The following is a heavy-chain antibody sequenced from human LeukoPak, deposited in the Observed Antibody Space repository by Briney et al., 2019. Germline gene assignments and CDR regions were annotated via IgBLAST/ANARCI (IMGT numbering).Heavy chain of an antibody. J-gene: IGHJ6*02. CDR1: GFTFSGYG. D-gene: IGHD3-3*01. V-gene: IGHV3-30*18. Sequence: GGSLRLSCAASGFTFSGYGMHWVRQAPGKGLEWVSVISYDGSNKYYADSVKGRFTISRDNSKNTLYLQMNSLRAEDTAVYYCAKTLNRGGFVGAVIIDQYYGMDVWGQGTTVTVSS. CDR3: AKTLNRGGFVGAVIIDQYYGMDV. CDR2: ISYDGSNK.